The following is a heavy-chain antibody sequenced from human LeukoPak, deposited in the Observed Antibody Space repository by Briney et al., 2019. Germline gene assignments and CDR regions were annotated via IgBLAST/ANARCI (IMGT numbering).Heavy chain of an antibody. CDR1: GYTFSSYA. CDR2: ISGSGGST. V-gene: IGHV3-23*01. J-gene: IGHJ4*02. CDR3: ANSRTRPPKYYFDY. D-gene: IGHD1-1*01. Sequence: GGSLRLSCAASGYTFSSYAMSWVRQAPGKGLEWVSAISGSGGSTYYADSVKGRFTISRDNSKNTLYLQMNSLRAEDTAVYYCANSRTRPPKYYFDYWGQGTLVTVCS.